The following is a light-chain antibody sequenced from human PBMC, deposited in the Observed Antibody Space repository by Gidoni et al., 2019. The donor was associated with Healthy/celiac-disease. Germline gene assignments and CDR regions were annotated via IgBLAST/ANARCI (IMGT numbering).Light chain of an antibody. V-gene: IGKV1-27*01. Sequence: DIQMTQSPPSLSASVGDRVTITCRASQGISNYLAWYQQKPGKVPKLLIYAASTLQSGVPSRFSGSGSGTDFTLTISSLQPEDVATYYCQKYNSAPWTLXXXTKVEIK. CDR2: AAS. CDR1: QGISNY. J-gene: IGKJ1*01. CDR3: QKYNSAPWT.